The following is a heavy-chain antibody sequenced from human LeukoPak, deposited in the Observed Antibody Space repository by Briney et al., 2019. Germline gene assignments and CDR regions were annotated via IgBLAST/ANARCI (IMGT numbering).Heavy chain of an antibody. CDR1: GFTFSSYA. J-gene: IGHJ4*02. Sequence: PGGSLRLSCAASGFTFSSYAMSWIRQAPGKGLEWVSAISGSGGSTYYADSVKGRFTISRDNSKNTLYLQMNSLRAEDTAVYYCAKCNDFWSGYLLYWGQGTLVTVSS. D-gene: IGHD3-3*01. CDR3: AKCNDFWSGYLLY. CDR2: ISGSGGST. V-gene: IGHV3-23*01.